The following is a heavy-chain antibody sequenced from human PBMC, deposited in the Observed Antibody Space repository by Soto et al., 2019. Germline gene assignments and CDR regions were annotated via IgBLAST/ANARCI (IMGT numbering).Heavy chain of an antibody. Sequence: GGSLRLSCAASGFTFSSYSMNWVRQAPGKGLEWVSYISSSSSTIYYAESVKGRFTISRDNAKNSLYLQMKNLRAEDTAVYYCARIVVPAARPRYYYYYMDVWGKGTTVTVSS. CDR3: ARIVVPAARPRYYYYYMDV. CDR1: GFTFSSYS. CDR2: ISSSSSTI. D-gene: IGHD2-2*01. V-gene: IGHV3-48*01. J-gene: IGHJ6*03.